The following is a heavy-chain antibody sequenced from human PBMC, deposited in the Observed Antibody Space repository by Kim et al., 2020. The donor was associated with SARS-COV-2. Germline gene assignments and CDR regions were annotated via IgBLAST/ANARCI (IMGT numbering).Heavy chain of an antibody. CDR3: KRVQDSSGYYYVWSGAFDI. D-gene: IGHD3-22*01. CDR1: GFTFSSYA. J-gene: IGHJ3*02. Sequence: GGSLRLSCAASGFTFSSYAMSWVRQAPGKGLEWVSAISGSGGSTYYADSVKGRFTMSRDNSKNTLYLQMNSLRAEDTAVYYCKRVQDSSGYYYVWSGAFDIWGQGTMVTVSS. V-gene: IGHV3-23*01. CDR2: ISGSGGST.